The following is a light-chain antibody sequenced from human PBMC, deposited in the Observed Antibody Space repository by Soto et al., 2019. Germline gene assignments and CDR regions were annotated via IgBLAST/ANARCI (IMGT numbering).Light chain of an antibody. V-gene: IGKV1-39*01. J-gene: IGKJ1*01. CDR2: SAS. CDR1: PTVTDY. CDR3: HQTYSSPQT. Sequence: DIQMTQSPSSLSASVGDRVTITCRAGPTVTDYLNWYQHKPGKAPKLLIYSASTLQTGVPSRFSGSGSGTDFTLTITSLQPEDFGTYYCHQTYSSPQTFGQGTRLEIK.